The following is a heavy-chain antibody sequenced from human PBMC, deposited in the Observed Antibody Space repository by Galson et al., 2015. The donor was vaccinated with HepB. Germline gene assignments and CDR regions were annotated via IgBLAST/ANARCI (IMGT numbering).Heavy chain of an antibody. D-gene: IGHD5-24*01. CDR2: ISGSGGST. CDR1: GFTFSSYA. CDR3: AKEGRDGYNRESKAGYFDY. J-gene: IGHJ4*02. Sequence: SLRLSCAASGFTFSSYAMSWVRQAPGKGLEWVSAISGSGGSTYYADSVKGRFTISRDNSKNTLYLQMNSLRAEDTAVYYCAKEGRDGYNRESKAGYFDYWGQGTLVTVSS. V-gene: IGHV3-23*01.